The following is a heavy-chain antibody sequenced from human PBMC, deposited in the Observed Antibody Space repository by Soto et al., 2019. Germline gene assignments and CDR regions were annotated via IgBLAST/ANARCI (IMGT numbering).Heavy chain of an antibody. D-gene: IGHD6-19*01. V-gene: IGHV3-7*01. CDR2: IKKDGSEK. J-gene: IGHJ4*02. CDR1: GFTFSSYW. CDR3: VRDILPASSGWYY. Sequence: GGSLRLSCAASGFTFSSYWMNWVRQAPGKGLEWVANIKKDGSEKYYVDSVKGRFTISRDNAKNSLSLQMNSLRAEDTAVYYCVRDILPASSGWYYWGQGTLVTVSS.